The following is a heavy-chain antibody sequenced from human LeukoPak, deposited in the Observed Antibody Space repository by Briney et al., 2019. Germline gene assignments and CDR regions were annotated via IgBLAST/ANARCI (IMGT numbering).Heavy chain of an antibody. CDR2: MNPNSGNT. V-gene: IGHV1-8*01. CDR3: ARGDRPGQLVPDFYYGMDV. D-gene: IGHD6-6*01. CDR1: GYTFTSYD. J-gene: IGHJ6*02. Sequence: ASVKVSCKASGYTFTSYDINWVRQATGQGLEWMGWMNPNSGNTGYAQKFQGRVTMTRNTSISTAYMELSSLRSEDTAVYYCARGDRPGQLVPDFYYGMDVWGQGTTVTVSS.